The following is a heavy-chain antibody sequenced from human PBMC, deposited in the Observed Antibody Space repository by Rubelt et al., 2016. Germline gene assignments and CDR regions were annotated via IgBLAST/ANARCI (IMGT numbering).Heavy chain of an antibody. CDR3: AKGGIGEDGLEG. V-gene: IGHV3-23*01. CDR2: IGSNSYT. D-gene: IGHD3-16*01. J-gene: IGHJ4*02. Sequence: GGRLVQPGGSLRLSCAASGFTFRNYAMNWVRQASGKGLEWVTSIGSNSYTYYADSVRGRFTISRDNSENTLYLQMKSLRAEDTAIYFCAKGGIGEDGLEGWGQGTLVTVSS. CDR1: GFTFRNYA.